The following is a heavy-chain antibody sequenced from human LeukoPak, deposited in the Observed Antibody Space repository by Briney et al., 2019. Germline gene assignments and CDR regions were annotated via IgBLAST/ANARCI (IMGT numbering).Heavy chain of an antibody. CDR3: AREAGYGGNPPFDY. V-gene: IGHV1-18*01. Sequence: ASVKVSCKASGYTFTSYGISWVRQAPGQGLEWTGRISAYNGNTNYAQKLQGRVTMTTDTSTSTAYMELRSLRSDDTAVYYCAREAGYGGNPPFDYWGQGTLVTVSS. CDR1: GYTFTSYG. J-gene: IGHJ4*02. D-gene: IGHD4-23*01. CDR2: ISAYNGNT.